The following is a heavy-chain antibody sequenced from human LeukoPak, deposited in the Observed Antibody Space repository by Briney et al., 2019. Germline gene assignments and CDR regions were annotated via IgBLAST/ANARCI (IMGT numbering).Heavy chain of an antibody. J-gene: IGHJ4*02. CDR3: TRDGPVAGVDY. CDR2: IRSKANSYAT. V-gene: IGHV3-73*01. Sequence: GGSLRLSCAASGFTFSGSAMHWVRQASGKGLEWVGRIRSKANSYATAYAASVKGRFTISRDDSKNTAYLQMNSLKTEDTAVYYCTRDGPVAGVDYWGQGTLVTVSS. CDR1: GFTFSGSA. D-gene: IGHD6-19*01.